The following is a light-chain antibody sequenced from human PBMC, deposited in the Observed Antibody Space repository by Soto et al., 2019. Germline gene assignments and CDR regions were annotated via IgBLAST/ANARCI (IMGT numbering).Light chain of an antibody. Sequence: QSALTQPASVSGSPGQSITISCTGTSSDVGGYNYVSWYQQHPGIAPKLLIYGVTNRPSGVSTRFSGSKSGNTASLTISGLQAEDEADYHCSSYTSASTLLYLFGTRIKLTVL. J-gene: IGLJ1*01. CDR3: SSYTSASTLLYL. CDR1: SSDVGGYNY. CDR2: GVT. V-gene: IGLV2-14*01.